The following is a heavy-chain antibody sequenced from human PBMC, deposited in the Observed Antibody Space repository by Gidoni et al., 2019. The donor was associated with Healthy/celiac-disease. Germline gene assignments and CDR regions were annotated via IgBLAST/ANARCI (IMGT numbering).Heavy chain of an antibody. J-gene: IGHJ4*02. CDR1: GGTFSSYA. V-gene: IGHV1-69*01. CDR2: IIPIFGTA. Sequence: QVQLLQSGAEWKKPGSAVKVSCTASGGTFSSYAISWVRQAPGQGLEWMGWIIPIFGTATYAQKFQGRVTITADESTSTAYMELSSLRSEDTAVYYCARGSSADLFDYWGQGTLVTVSS. D-gene: IGHD6-6*01. CDR3: ARGSSADLFDY.